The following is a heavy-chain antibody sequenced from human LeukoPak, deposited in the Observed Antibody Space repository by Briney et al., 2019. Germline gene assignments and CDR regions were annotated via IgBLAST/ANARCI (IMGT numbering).Heavy chain of an antibody. J-gene: IGHJ5*02. V-gene: IGHV3-30*03. CDR3: ARGRGGYSS. CDR2: ISYDGSNK. D-gene: IGHD5-18*01. Sequence: PGRSLRLSCAASGFTFSSYGMHWVRQAPGKGLEWVAVISYDGSNKYYADSVKGRFTISRDNSKNTLYLQMNSLRAEDTAVYYCARGRGGYSSWGQGTLVTVSS. CDR1: GFTFSSYG.